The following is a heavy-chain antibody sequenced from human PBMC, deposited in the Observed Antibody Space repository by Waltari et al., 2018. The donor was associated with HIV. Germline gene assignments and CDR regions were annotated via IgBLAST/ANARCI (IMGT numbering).Heavy chain of an antibody. J-gene: IGHJ4*02. Sequence: QVQLVQSGAELKKPGASVEFSCRASGYSFTAYYVNWVRQAPGQGLQWMGGIYPISGSTNIPLTFQGRITMTRDTSSGAVFMELRGLKFNDTALYYCARGESVSVSKIPPGYRFDFWGQGTLITVSS. CDR2: IYPISGST. D-gene: IGHD2-15*01. CDR3: ARGESVSVSKIPPGYRFDF. V-gene: IGHV1-2*02. CDR1: GYSFTAYY.